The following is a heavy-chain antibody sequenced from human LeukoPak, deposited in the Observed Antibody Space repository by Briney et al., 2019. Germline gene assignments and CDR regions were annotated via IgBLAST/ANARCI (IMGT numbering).Heavy chain of an antibody. J-gene: IGHJ4*02. CDR1: GGTFSSYA. Sequence: SVKVSCKASGGTFSSYAISWVRQAPGQGLEWMGGIIPIFGTANYAQKFQGRVTITADKSTSTAYMELSSLRSEDTAVYYCARAGQSGTFYDPVDYWGQGTLVTVSS. D-gene: IGHD1-7*01. CDR3: ARAGQSGTFYDPVDY. V-gene: IGHV1-69*06. CDR2: IIPIFGTA.